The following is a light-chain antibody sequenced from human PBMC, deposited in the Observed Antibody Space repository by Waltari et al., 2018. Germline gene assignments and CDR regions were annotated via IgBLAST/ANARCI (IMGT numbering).Light chain of an antibody. Sequence: DIQMTQSPSSLSTSVGDRVTITCQASQGINKYLNWYQQKPGKPPKLLSYDSSTLERGVPSRFSGDGYGTDFTFTISSLQPEDVGTYYCQQHENLPYSFGQGTKLEIK. J-gene: IGKJ2*03. CDR3: QQHENLPYS. CDR2: DSS. V-gene: IGKV1-33*01. CDR1: QGINKY.